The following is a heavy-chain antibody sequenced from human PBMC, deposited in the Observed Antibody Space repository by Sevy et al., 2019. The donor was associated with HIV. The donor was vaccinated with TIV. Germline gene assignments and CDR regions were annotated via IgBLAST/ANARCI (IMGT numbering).Heavy chain of an antibody. CDR1: GVTFSKYS. D-gene: IGHD2-8*01. Sequence: GGYLRLSCAASGVTFSKYSMSWVRQPPGKGLEWVSTLSFGCGEINYADSVKGRFTISRDNSKSSVYLQMNNLRPEDTAVYYCAREGCTKPHDYWGQGSLVTVSS. CDR2: LSFGCGEI. V-gene: IGHV3-23*01. J-gene: IGHJ4*02. CDR3: AREGCTKPHDY.